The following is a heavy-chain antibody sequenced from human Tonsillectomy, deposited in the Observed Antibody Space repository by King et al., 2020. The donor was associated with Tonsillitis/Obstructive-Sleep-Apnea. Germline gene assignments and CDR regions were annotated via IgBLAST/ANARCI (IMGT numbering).Heavy chain of an antibody. CDR1: GYTFTRNN. D-gene: IGHD2-15*01. Sequence: FQLVQSGAKAKKPGASVKVSCKASGYTFTRNNIHWVRQAPGQGLEWMGIINPSSGSPTHAQKFQGRVTMTRDTSTSIVDMELSSLRSEDTAVYYWVRDDKDGRYFDYWGQGSLVTVSS. V-gene: IGHV1-46*01. CDR3: VRDDKDGRYFDY. J-gene: IGHJ4*02. CDR2: INPSSGSP.